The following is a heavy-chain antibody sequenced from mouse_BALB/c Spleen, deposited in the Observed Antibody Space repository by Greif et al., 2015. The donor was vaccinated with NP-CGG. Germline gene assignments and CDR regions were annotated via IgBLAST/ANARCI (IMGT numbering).Heavy chain of an antibody. V-gene: IGHV14-1*02. CDR2: IDPENGNT. D-gene: IGHD1-2*01. Sequence: VQLQQSGAELVRPGALVKLSCKASGFNIKDYYMHWVKQRPEQGLEWIGWIDPENGNTIYDPKFQGKASITADTSSNTAYLQLSSLTSEDTAVYYCAFYGYVSYWYFDVWGAGTTVTVSS. J-gene: IGHJ1*01. CDR1: GFNIKDYY. CDR3: AFYGYVSYWYFDV.